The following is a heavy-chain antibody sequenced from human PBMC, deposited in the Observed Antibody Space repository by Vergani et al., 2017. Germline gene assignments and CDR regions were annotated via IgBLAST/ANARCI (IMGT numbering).Heavy chain of an antibody. Sequence: QEQLVQSGSELKKPGASVKVSCKASGGTFSSYAISWVRQAPGQGLEWMGGIIPIFGTANYAQKFQGRVTITADESTSTAYMELSSLRSEDTAVYYCAAGSSSWYGDYYYYYMDVWGKGTTVTVSS. CDR1: GGTFSSYA. D-gene: IGHD6-13*01. CDR2: IIPIFGTA. CDR3: AAGSSSWYGDYYYYYMDV. J-gene: IGHJ6*03. V-gene: IGHV1-69*13.